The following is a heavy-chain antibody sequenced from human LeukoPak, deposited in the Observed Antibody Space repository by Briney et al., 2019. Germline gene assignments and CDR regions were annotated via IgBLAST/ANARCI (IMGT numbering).Heavy chain of an antibody. J-gene: IGHJ4*02. Sequence: PGGSLRLSCAASGFTFSSSAMHWVRQAPGKGLEWVAAISYDGSNKYYADSVKGRFTISRDNSKNTLYLHMNSLSVDDTTVHYCAKTLAVAGPDFDYWGQGTLVTVSS. D-gene: IGHD6-19*01. CDR2: ISYDGSNK. V-gene: IGHV3-30*04. CDR1: GFTFSSSA. CDR3: AKTLAVAGPDFDY.